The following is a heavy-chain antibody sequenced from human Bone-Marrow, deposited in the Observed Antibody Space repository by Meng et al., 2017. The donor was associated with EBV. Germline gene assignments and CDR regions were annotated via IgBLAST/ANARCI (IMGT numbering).Heavy chain of an antibody. CDR3: ARASAVAGTWWFDP. J-gene: IGHJ5*02. CDR1: GGTFRSDA. Sequence: QVQWLELGAEGKKPGSWGKVSCRTSGGTFRSDAVSWVRQAPGQGLEWMGGLIPMVGAPHYAQKFQGRVTMTTDTSTNTAYMELRSLRSEDTAVYYCARASAVAGTWWFDPWGQGTLVTVSS. D-gene: IGHD6-19*01. V-gene: IGHV1-69*06. CDR2: LIPMVGAP.